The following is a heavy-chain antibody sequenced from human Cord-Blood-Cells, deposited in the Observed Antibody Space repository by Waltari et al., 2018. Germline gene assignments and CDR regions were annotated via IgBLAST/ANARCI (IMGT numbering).Heavy chain of an antibody. V-gene: IGHV4-59*01. CDR1: GGSISSYY. Sequence: QVQLQESGPGLVKPSETLSLTCPVSGGSISSYYWSWIRPPQGKGLEWIGYIYYSGSTNYNPSLKSRVTISVETSKNQFSLKLSSVTAAETTAYDCAREGYSYGFDYWGQGTLVTVSS. CDR2: IYYSGST. CDR3: AREGYSYGFDY. D-gene: IGHD5-18*01. J-gene: IGHJ4*02.